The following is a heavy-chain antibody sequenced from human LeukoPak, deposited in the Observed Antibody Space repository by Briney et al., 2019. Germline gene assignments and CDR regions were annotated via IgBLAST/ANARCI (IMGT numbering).Heavy chain of an antibody. CDR2: INHSGSA. V-gene: IGHV4-34*01. CDR3: ARFSPHSDKVWGSYCFDF. CDR1: GGSFNGYL. J-gene: IGHJ4*02. Sequence: SETLSLTCAVYGGSFNGYLWSWIRHPPGKGLEWIGEINHSGSANYNPSLKSRVTISVDTSKNQFSLQLRSVTAADTAVYYCARFSPHSDKVWGSYCFDFWGRGTPVTVSS. D-gene: IGHD3-16*01.